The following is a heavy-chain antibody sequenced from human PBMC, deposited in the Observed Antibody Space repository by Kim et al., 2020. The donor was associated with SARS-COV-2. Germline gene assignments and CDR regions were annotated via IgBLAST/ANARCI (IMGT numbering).Heavy chain of an antibody. Sequence: GGSLRLSCAASGFTFGSYAMHWVRQAPGKGLEWVSAISWNGGSICYADSVKGRFTISRDNSKNSLYLQMNSLRAEDTALYYCAKDIWGIAVAGNYFDYWGQGPLVTVSA. D-gene: IGHD6-19*01. V-gene: IGHV3-9*01. CDR2: ISWNGGSI. CDR1: GFTFGSYA. J-gene: IGHJ4*02. CDR3: AKDIWGIAVAGNYFDY.